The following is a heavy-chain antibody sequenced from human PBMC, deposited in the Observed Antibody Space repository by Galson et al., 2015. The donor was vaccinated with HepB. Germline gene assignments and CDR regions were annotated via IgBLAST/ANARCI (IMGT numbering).Heavy chain of an antibody. CDR3: AKDREYYGSGSYFDY. J-gene: IGHJ4*02. CDR2: ISGSGGRT. D-gene: IGHD3-10*01. Sequence: SLRLSCAASGFSFNDYAISWVRQAPGKGLEWVSVISGSGGRTYYANSVKGRFTISRDNSKNTVYVQMNSLRAEDTAVYYCAKDREYYGSGSYFDYWGQGILVTVSS. V-gene: IGHV3-23*01. CDR1: GFSFNDYA.